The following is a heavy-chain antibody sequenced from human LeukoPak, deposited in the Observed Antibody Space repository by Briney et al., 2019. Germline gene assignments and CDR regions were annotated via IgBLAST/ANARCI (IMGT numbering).Heavy chain of an antibody. V-gene: IGHV1-8*03. D-gene: IGHD4-17*01. CDR3: ASKQYGDYGFDP. CDR2: MNPNSGNT. Sequence: GASVKVSCKASGYTFTSYDINWVRQATGQGLEWMGWMNPNSGNTGYAQKFQGRVTITRNTSISTAYMELSSLRSEDTAVYYCASKQYGDYGFDPWGQGTLVTVSS. CDR1: GYTFTSYD. J-gene: IGHJ5*02.